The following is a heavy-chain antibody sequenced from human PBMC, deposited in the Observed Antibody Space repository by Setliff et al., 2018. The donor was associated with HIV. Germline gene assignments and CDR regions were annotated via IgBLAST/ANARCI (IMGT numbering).Heavy chain of an antibody. D-gene: IGHD3-22*01. CDR2: INAGNGDT. Sequence: ASVKVSCKTSGFTFSNYAIHWVRQAPGQGLEWMGWINAGNGDTRYSPKFQGRVTFTRDSSASTVYMEMSSLRSEDTAMFYCARGDFDSSAYHYGFGAFDIWGQGTMVTVSS. CDR1: GFTFSNYA. J-gene: IGHJ3*02. CDR3: ARGDFDSSAYHYGFGAFDI. V-gene: IGHV1-3*01.